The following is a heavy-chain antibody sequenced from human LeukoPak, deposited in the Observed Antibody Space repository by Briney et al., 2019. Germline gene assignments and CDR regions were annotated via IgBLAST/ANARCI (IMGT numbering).Heavy chain of an antibody. Sequence: SGGSLRLSCAASGFTFRDYAMHWVRQAPGKGLEWVSGISWHSGSIGYADSVKGRFTISRDNAKNSLYLQMNSLRAEDTALYYCAKDTWDSSGYLSLWGQGTLVTVSS. CDR2: ISWHSGSI. D-gene: IGHD3-22*01. V-gene: IGHV3-9*01. CDR3: AKDTWDSSGYLSL. J-gene: IGHJ4*02. CDR1: GFTFRDYA.